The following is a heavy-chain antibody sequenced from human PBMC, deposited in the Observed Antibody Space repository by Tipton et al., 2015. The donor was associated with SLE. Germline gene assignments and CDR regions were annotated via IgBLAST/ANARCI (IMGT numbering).Heavy chain of an antibody. J-gene: IGHJ3*02. CDR2: IYYSGST. CDR1: GGSISSGGYY. Sequence: TLSLTCAVSGGSISSGGYYWGWIRQPPGKGLEWIGSIYYSGSTYYNPSLKSRVTISVDTSKNQFSLKLSSVTAADTAVYYCARSGRSSFAFDIWGQGTMVTVSS. D-gene: IGHD3-3*01. CDR3: ARSGRSSFAFDI. V-gene: IGHV4-39*07.